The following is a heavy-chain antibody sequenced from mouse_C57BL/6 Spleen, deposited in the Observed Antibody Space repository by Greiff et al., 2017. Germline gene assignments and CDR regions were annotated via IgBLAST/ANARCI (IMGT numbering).Heavy chain of an antibody. CDR1: GFTFSSYT. Sequence: EVQRVESGGGLVKPGGSLKLSCAASGFTFSSYTMSWVRQTPEKRLEWVATISGGGGNTYYPDSVKGRFTISRDNAKNTLYLQMSSLRSEDTAVYYGARHVGYPLAYWGQGTLVTVSA. V-gene: IGHV5-9*04. CDR3: ARHVGYPLAY. CDR2: ISGGGGNT. J-gene: IGHJ3*01. D-gene: IGHD2-3*01.